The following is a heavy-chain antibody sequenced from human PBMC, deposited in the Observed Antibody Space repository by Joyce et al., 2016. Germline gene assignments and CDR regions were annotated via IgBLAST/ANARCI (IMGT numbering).Heavy chain of an antibody. CDR1: GASISSRY. D-gene: IGHD2-21*01. CDR2: IYGKGNT. J-gene: IGHJ3*01. Sequence: QVHLQESGPGLVKPSETLSLICSVSGASISSRYWSWIRQPAGKRPEWIGRIYGKGNTKYNPSLQNRGTMSVKTFKNQCSLKLTSVSAADTATYYCARFFAYCYTDNCYDVFDFWGQGTRVTVSS. CDR3: ARFFAYCYTDNCYDVFDF. V-gene: IGHV4-4*07.